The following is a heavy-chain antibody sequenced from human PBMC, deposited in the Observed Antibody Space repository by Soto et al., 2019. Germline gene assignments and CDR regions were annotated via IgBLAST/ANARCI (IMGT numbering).Heavy chain of an antibody. D-gene: IGHD5-12*01. CDR1: GFTFSSYS. CDR2: ISSSSSYR. CDR3: ARELRKSGSAQIFDI. Sequence: EVQLVESGGGLVKPGGSLRLSFAASGFTFSSYSMNSVRQAPGKGLDVVSSISSSSSYRYYADSVKGRFTISRDNAKNSRYLQMTSLRAEDPAVYYCARELRKSGSAQIFDIWCQWTMVTVSS. J-gene: IGHJ3*02. V-gene: IGHV3-21*01.